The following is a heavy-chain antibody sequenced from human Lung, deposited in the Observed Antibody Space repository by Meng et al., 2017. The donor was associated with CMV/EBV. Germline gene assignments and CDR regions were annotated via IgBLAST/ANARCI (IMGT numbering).Heavy chain of an antibody. CDR1: GGSISSSSYY. D-gene: IGHD3-3*01. Sequence: SETLSLTCTVSGGSISSSSYYWGWIRQPPGKGLEWIGSIYYSGSTYYNPSLKSRVTISVDTSKNQFSLKLSSVTAADTAVYYCARAGTDYDFWSGYFGSWFDPWGQGNXV. V-gene: IGHV4-39*07. CDR2: IYYSGST. CDR3: ARAGTDYDFWSGYFGSWFDP. J-gene: IGHJ5*02.